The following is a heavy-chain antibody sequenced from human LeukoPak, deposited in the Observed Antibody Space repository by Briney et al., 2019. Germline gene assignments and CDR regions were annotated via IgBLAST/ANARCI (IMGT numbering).Heavy chain of an antibody. CDR1: GFTFSSYA. Sequence: GGSLRPSCAASGFTFSSYAMDWVRQAPGKGLEWVANINQDGSEKNYVDSVKGRFTISRDGAKNSLYLQMNSLRAEDAAVYYCAREQCSGNSCYYYWGQGTLVTVSS. D-gene: IGHD2-15*01. CDR3: AREQCSGNSCYYY. V-gene: IGHV3-7*01. J-gene: IGHJ4*02. CDR2: INQDGSEK.